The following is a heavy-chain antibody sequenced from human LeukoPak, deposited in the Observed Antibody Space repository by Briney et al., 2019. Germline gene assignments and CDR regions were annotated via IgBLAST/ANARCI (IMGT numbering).Heavy chain of an antibody. CDR1: GGSFSGYY. CDR2: INHSGST. V-gene: IGHV4-34*01. D-gene: IGHD3-22*01. J-gene: IGHJ3*02. CDR3: ARAGPLYYDSSGLSFDI. Sequence: SETLSFTCAVYGGSFSGYYWSWIRQPPGKGLEWIGEINHSGSTNYNPSLKSRVTISVDTSKNQFSLKLSSVTAADTAVYYCARAGPLYYDSSGLSFDIWGQGTMVTVSS.